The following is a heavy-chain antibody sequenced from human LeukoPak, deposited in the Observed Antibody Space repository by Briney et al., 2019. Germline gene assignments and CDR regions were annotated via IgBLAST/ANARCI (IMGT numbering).Heavy chain of an antibody. CDR2: ISDDGSTK. D-gene: IGHD3-10*01. Sequence: GGSLRLSCAASGFTFSFYGIHWVRQAPGKGLEWVAVISDDGSTKYYSDSVKGRFTVSRDNSKDTLYLQMNSLRAEDTAVYYCARDRGVRGPMDVWGKGTTVTVSS. CDR1: GFTFSFYG. CDR3: ARDRGVRGPMDV. V-gene: IGHV3-30*03. J-gene: IGHJ6*03.